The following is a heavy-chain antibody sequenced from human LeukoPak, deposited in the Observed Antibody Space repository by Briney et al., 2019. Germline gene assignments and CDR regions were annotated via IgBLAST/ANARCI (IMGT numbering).Heavy chain of an antibody. CDR3: ARVVPAALPLDAFDI. Sequence: PGGSLRLSCAASGFTFSSYSMNWVRQAPGKGLEWVSYISSSSSTIYYADSVKGRFTISRDNAKNTLYLQMNSLRAEDTAVYYCARVVPAALPLDAFDIWGQGTMVTVSS. CDR1: GFTFSSYS. J-gene: IGHJ3*02. V-gene: IGHV3-48*04. D-gene: IGHD2-2*01. CDR2: ISSSSSTI.